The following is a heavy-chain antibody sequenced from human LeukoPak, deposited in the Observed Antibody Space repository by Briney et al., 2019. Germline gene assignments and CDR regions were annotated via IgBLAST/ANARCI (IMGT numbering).Heavy chain of an antibody. CDR1: GFTVSSNS. V-gene: IGHV3-7*03. CDR3: ARRAGGYSHPYDY. CDR2: IKPDGSEK. J-gene: IGHJ4*02. Sequence: GGSLRLSCTVSGFTVSSNSMTWVRQAPGKGLEWVANIKPDGSEKYYVDSVKGRFTISRDNSKNTLYLQMNSLRAEDTAVYYCARRAGGYSHPYDYWGQGTLVTVSS. D-gene: IGHD4-23*01.